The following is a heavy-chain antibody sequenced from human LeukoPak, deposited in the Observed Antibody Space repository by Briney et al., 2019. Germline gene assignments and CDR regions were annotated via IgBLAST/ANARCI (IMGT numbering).Heavy chain of an antibody. J-gene: IGHJ6*02. D-gene: IGHD5-18*01. CDR3: ARGKQLWLKDYYYGMDV. CDR2: INHSGST. CDR1: GGSFSGYF. V-gene: IGHV4-34*01. Sequence: SETLSLTCAVYGGSFSGYFWSWFRQPPGKGLEWIGEINHSGSTNYNPSLKSRVTISVDTSKNQFSLKLSSVTAADTAVYYCARGKQLWLKDYYYGMDVWGQGTTVTVSS.